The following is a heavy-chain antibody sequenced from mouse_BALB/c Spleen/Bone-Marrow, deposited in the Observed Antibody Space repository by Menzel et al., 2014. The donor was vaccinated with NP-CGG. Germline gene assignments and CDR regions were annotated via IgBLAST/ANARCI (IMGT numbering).Heavy chain of an antibody. V-gene: IGHV1-31*01. Sequence: VQLQQSGPELVKPGASVKISCKASGYSFTGYYMHWVKQSHVKSLEWIGRINPYNGVTTYNQIFKDKASLTVDKSSSTAYMELHSLTSEDSGVHYCARGLNWDAYFDYWGQGTTLTVSS. CDR3: ARGLNWDAYFDY. J-gene: IGHJ2*01. D-gene: IGHD4-1*01. CDR1: GYSFTGYY. CDR2: INPYNGVT.